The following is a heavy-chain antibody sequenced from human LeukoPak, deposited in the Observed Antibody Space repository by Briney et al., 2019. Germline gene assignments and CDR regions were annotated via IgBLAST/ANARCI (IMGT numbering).Heavy chain of an antibody. CDR2: ISSGSSYI. D-gene: IGHD1-26*01. CDR1: GFTFSSYA. CDR3: AREFFDREGGTTVLDY. J-gene: IGHJ4*02. Sequence: GGSLRLSCAASGFTFSSYAMSWVRQAPGKGLEWVSSISSGSSYIFYADSVKGRFTISRDNAKNSLYLQMNSLRAEDTAVYYCAREFFDREGGTTVLDYWGQGTLVTVSS. V-gene: IGHV3-21*01.